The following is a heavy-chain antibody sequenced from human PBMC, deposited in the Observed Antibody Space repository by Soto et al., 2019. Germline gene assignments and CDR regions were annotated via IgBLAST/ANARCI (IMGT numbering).Heavy chain of an antibody. CDR3: ARKHCSGGSCYRAYYYYGMDV. Sequence: QVQLVQSGAEVKKPGSSVKVSCKASGGTFSSYAISWVRQAPGQGLEWMGGIIPIFGTANYAQKFQGRVTITADESTSTAYMELSSLRSEDTDVYYCARKHCSGGSCYRAYYYYGMDVWGQGTTVTVSS. CDR1: GGTFSSYA. CDR2: IIPIFGTA. V-gene: IGHV1-69*01. D-gene: IGHD2-15*01. J-gene: IGHJ6*01.